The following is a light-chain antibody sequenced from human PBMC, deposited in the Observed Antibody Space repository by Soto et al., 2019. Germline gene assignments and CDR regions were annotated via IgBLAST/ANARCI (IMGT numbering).Light chain of an antibody. CDR2: SNN. CDR1: SSNIGRNT. J-gene: IGLJ2*01. Sequence: QSVLTQPPSASRTPGQRVTISCSGSSSNIGRNTVNWYQQLPGTAPKLLIYSNNQRPSGVPDRFSGSKSGTSASLAISGLQSEDEADYYCAAWDDSLNGAVVFGGGTQLTVL. CDR3: AAWDDSLNGAVV. V-gene: IGLV1-44*01.